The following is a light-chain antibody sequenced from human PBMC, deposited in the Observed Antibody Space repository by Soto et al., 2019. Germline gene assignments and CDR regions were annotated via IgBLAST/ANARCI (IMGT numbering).Light chain of an antibody. CDR1: QSVSSSY. Sequence: EIVLTQSPGTLSLSPGERATLSCRASQSVSSSYLAWYQQKPGQAPRLLIYGASSRATGIPDRFSGSGSVTDFTLTISRLEPEDCAVYYCQQYGSSPGGTFGQGTKVESK. CDR3: QQYGSSPGGT. CDR2: GAS. V-gene: IGKV3-20*01. J-gene: IGKJ1*01.